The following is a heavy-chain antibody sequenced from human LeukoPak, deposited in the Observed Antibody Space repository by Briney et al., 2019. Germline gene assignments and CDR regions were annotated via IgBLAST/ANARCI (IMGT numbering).Heavy chain of an antibody. CDR3: ARDTGSSPGDY. V-gene: IGHV1-46*01. CDR1: GYTFINYY. J-gene: IGHJ4*02. Sequence: ASVKVSCKASGYTFINYYMHWVRQAPGQGLEWMGIINPSGGGTSYAQKFQGRVTMTTDTSTSTAYMDLRSLRSDDTAVYYCARDTGSSPGDYWGQGTLVTVSS. CDR2: INPSGGGT. D-gene: IGHD1-26*01.